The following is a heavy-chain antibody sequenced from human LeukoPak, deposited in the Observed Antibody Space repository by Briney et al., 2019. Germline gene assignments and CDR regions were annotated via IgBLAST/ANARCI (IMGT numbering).Heavy chain of an antibody. D-gene: IGHD1-26*01. CDR1: GFTFSSYS. CDR2: ISSSSSYI. V-gene: IGHV3-21*01. Sequence: GGSLRLSCAASGFTFSSYSMNWVRQAPGKGLEWVSSISSSSSYIYYAESVKGRFTISRDNAKNSLYLQMNSLRAEDTAVYYCARGGVGATGYFDYWGQGTLVTVSS. CDR3: ARGGVGATGYFDY. J-gene: IGHJ4*02.